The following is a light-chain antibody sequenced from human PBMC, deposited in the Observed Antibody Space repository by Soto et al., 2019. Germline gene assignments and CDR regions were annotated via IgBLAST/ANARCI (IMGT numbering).Light chain of an antibody. V-gene: IGKV3-15*01. Sequence: EIVMTQSPATLSVSPGETATLSCRASQSVSYNLAWYQQKPGQGPRLLIYGAFTRATGIPARFTGSGSGTEFTLPISSLQSDDLAVYYCQQYKNWPPLTFGGGTKVEIK. CDR1: QSVSYN. J-gene: IGKJ4*01. CDR3: QQYKNWPPLT. CDR2: GAF.